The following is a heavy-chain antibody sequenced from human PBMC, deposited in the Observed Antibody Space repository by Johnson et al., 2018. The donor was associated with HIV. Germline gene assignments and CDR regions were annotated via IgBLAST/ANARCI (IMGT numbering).Heavy chain of an antibody. CDR2: IRYDGNNK. CDR1: GLTLRDAW. CDR3: AKDKPYGSGLLLGAFDI. V-gene: IGHV3-30*02. Sequence: QVQLVESGGGLVTPGGSLRISCSASGLTLRDAWMTWVRQAPGQGLEWVAFIRYDGNNKYYADSVKGRFTISRDNSKNTLYLQMNSLRAEDTAVYYCAKDKPYGSGLLLGAFDIWGQGTMVTVSS. J-gene: IGHJ3*02. D-gene: IGHD3-10*01.